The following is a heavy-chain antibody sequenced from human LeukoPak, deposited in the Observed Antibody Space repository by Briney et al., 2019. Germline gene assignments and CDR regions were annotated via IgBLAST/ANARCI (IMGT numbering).Heavy chain of an antibody. D-gene: IGHD6-13*01. CDR3: AGAAGWLDP. CDR2: TYNDGST. CDR1: GFTVRSSY. Sequence: GGSLRLSCAASGFTVRSSYMNWVRRAPGKGLEWVSITYNDGSTYYTDSVKGRFTISRDNSKNTLYLQMNSLRAEDTAVYYCAGAAGWLDPWGQGTLVIVSS. J-gene: IGHJ5*02. V-gene: IGHV3-53*01.